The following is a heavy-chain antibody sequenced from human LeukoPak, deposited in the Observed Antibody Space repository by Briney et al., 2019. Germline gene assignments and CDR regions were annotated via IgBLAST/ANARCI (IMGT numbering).Heavy chain of an antibody. V-gene: IGHV4-34*01. CDR1: GGSFSGYY. J-gene: IGHJ6*03. Sequence: SETLSLTCAAYGGSFSGYYWSWIRQPPGKGLEWIGEINHSGSTNYNPSLKSRVTISVDTSKNQFSLKLSSVTAADTAVYYCARVPRYYYGSGAIYYYYYYMDVWGKGTTVTVSS. D-gene: IGHD3-10*01. CDR3: ARVPRYYYGSGAIYYYYYYMDV. CDR2: INHSGST.